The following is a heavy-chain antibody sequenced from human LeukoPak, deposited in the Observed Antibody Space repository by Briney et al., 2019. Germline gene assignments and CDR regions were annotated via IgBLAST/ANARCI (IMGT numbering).Heavy chain of an antibody. D-gene: IGHD1-1*01. Sequence: SQTLSLTCTVSGGSISSGGYYWSWIRQHPGKGLEWIGYIYYSGSTYYNPSLKSRVTISVDTSKNQFSLKLSSVTAADTAVYYCARSRVPSYYFDYWGQGTLVTVSS. J-gene: IGHJ4*02. CDR3: ARSRVPSYYFDY. CDR1: GGSISSGGYY. CDR2: IYYSGST. V-gene: IGHV4-31*03.